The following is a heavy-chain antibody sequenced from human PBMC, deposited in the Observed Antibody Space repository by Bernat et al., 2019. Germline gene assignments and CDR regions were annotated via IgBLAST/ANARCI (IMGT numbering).Heavy chain of an antibody. J-gene: IGHJ4*02. CDR2: ISYDGSNK. V-gene: IGHV3-30-3*01. D-gene: IGHD4-17*01. CDR1: GFTFSSYA. CDR3: ARDRRPYGDYTFDY. Sequence: QVQLVESGGGVVQPGRSLRLSCAASGFTFSSYAMHWVRQAPGKGLEWVAVISYDGSNKYYADSVKGRFTISRDNSKNTLYLQMNSLRAEDTAVYYCARDRRPYGDYTFDYWGQGTLVTVSS.